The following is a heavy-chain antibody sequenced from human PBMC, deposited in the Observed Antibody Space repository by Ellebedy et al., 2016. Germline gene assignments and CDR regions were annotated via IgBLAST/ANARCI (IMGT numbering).Heavy chain of an antibody. CDR3: AKGVRYCSGGSCYAPSDS. Sequence: GGSLRLSCAASGFTVSSNYMSWVRQAPGKGLEWVSGISGRGTSTYYADSVMGRFTISRDNSKNTLYLQMNSLRAEDTAVYHCAKGVRYCSGGSCYAPSDSWGPGTLVTVSS. V-gene: IGHV3-23*01. CDR2: ISGRGTST. J-gene: IGHJ4*02. D-gene: IGHD2-15*01. CDR1: GFTVSSNY.